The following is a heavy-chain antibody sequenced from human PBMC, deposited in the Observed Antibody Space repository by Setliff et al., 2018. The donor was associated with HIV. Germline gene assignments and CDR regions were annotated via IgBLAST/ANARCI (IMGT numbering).Heavy chain of an antibody. D-gene: IGHD6-19*01. Sequence: PSETLSLTCTVSGDSISSYYWSWIRQPPGKGLEWIGYIYTSGSTNYNPSLKSRVTISVDTSKNQFSLKLSSVTAADTAVYYCAITGYSSGYWYFDYWGQGTLVTVSS. CDR3: AITGYSSGYWYFDY. V-gene: IGHV4-4*09. J-gene: IGHJ4*02. CDR2: IYTSGST. CDR1: GDSISSYY.